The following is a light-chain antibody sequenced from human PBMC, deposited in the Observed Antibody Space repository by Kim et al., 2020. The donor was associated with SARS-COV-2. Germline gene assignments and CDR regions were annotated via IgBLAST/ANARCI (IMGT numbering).Light chain of an antibody. CDR3: QQRFNWPLT. CDR2: DSS. Sequence: LDPGESATLSCRASHSVSNYFAWYQQKPGQAPRLLLYDSSNRATGIPARFSGSGSGTDCTLTISSLEPEDFAIYYCQQRFNWPLTFGGGTKVDIK. J-gene: IGKJ4*01. V-gene: IGKV3-11*01. CDR1: HSVSNY.